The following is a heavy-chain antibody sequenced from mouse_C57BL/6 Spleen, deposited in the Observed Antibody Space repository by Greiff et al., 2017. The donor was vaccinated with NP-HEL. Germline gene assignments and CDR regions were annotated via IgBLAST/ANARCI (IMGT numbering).Heavy chain of an antibody. V-gene: IGHV8-12*01. J-gene: IGHJ2*01. CDR3: ARRAGGYFDY. Sequence: QVTLKESGPGILQSSQTLSLTCSFSGFSLSTSGMGVSWIRQPSGKGLEWLAHIYWDDDKRYNPSLESRLTISKDTSRNQVFLKITSVDTADTATYYCARRAGGYFDYWGQGTTLTVSS. D-gene: IGHD4-1*01. CDR2: IYWDDDK. CDR1: GFSLSTSGMG.